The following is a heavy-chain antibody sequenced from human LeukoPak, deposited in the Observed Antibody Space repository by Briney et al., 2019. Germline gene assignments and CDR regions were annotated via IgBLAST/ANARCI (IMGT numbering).Heavy chain of an antibody. V-gene: IGHV3-74*01. Sequence: PGGSLRLSCAASGFTFSSYWMHWVRQAPGEGLVWVSRSSTEGSRTGYADSVKGRFTISRDNAKNSLYLQMNSLRAEDTALYHCARVEDKFAGSGSYSNWFDPWGQGTLVTVSS. CDR2: SSTEGSRT. D-gene: IGHD3-10*01. CDR3: ARVEDKFAGSGSYSNWFDP. J-gene: IGHJ5*02. CDR1: GFTFSSYW.